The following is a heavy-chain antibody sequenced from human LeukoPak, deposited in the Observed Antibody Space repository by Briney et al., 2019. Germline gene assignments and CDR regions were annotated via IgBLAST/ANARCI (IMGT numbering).Heavy chain of an antibody. D-gene: IGHD6-19*01. CDR1: GFTFSSYA. CDR3: ARDRAGARSYYYYGMDV. CDR2: ISYDGSNK. Sequence: GGSLRLSCAASGFTFSSYAMHWVRQAPGKGLEWVAVISYDGSNKYYADPVKGRFTTSRDNSKNTLYLQMNSLRAEDTAVYYCARDRAGARSYYYYGMDVWGQGTTVTVSS. V-gene: IGHV3-30-3*01. J-gene: IGHJ6*02.